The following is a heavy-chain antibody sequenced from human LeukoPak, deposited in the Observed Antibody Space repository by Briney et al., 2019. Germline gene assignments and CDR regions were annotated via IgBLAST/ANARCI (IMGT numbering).Heavy chain of an antibody. CDR2: IIPIFGIA. Sequence: SVKVSCKASGGTFSSYAISWVRQAPGQGLEWMGRIIPIFGIANYAQKFQGRVTITADKSTSTAYMELSSLRSEETAVYYCARDLEYSSPSNWFDPWGKGPLVTVSS. CDR1: GGTFSSYA. J-gene: IGHJ5*02. V-gene: IGHV1-69*04. CDR3: ARDLEYSSPSNWFDP. D-gene: IGHD6-6*01.